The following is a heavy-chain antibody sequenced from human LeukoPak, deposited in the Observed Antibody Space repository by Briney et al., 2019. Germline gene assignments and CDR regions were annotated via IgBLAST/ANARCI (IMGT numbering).Heavy chain of an antibody. J-gene: IGHJ4*02. D-gene: IGHD5-18*01. V-gene: IGHV3-23*02. CDR2: ISAGGERT. CDR3: ATEHIYGTTPYFDY. Sequence: PGGSLRLSCAASGFTCSSHAMGWVRQAPGKGLEWISAISAGGERTYYIDTVKGRFTISRDNSKSTLYLHLTSLRVDDTAVYFCATEHIYGTTPYFDYWGQGTLVTVSS. CDR1: GFTCSSHA.